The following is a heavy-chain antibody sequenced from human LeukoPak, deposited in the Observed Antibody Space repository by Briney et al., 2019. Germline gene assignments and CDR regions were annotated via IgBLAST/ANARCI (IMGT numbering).Heavy chain of an antibody. D-gene: IGHD1-26*01. Sequence: GASVKVSCKASGYTFTSYAMNWVRQAPGQGLEWMGWINTNTGNPTYAQGFTGRFVFSLDTSVSTAYLQISSLKAEDTAVYYCARGSSIQMNSGITVGGFDYWGQGTLVTVSS. CDR2: INTNTGNP. CDR3: ARGSSIQMNSGITVGGFDY. J-gene: IGHJ4*02. CDR1: GYTFTSYA. V-gene: IGHV7-4-1*02.